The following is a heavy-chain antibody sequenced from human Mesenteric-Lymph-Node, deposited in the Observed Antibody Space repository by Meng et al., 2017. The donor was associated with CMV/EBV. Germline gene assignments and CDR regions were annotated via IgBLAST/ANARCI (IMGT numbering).Heavy chain of an antibody. CDR2: IYNSGSST. CDR3: ARDVMEVVFDY. CDR1: GFTFSNYA. Sequence: GGSLRLSCAASGFTFSNYALSWVRQAPGRGLEWVSTIYNSGSSTYYADSVKGRFTISRDNSKSTLYLQMNSLRAEDTAVYYCARDVMEVVFDYWGQGTLVTVSS. V-gene: IGHV3-23*03. D-gene: IGHD2-2*01. J-gene: IGHJ4*02.